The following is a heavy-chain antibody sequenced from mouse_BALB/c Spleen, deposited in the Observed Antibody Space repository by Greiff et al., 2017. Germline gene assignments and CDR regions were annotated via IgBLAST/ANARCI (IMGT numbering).Heavy chain of an antibody. CDR3: ARDRGYGSSYSAWFAY. Sequence: VKVVESGPGLVAPSQSLSITCTVSGFSLTSYGVHWVRQPPGKGLEWLGVIWAGGSTNYNSALMSRLSISKDNSKSQVFLKMNSLQTDDTAMYYCARDRGYGSSYSAWFAYWGQGTLVTVSA. V-gene: IGHV2-9*02. CDR1: GFSLTSYG. CDR2: IWAGGST. D-gene: IGHD1-1*01. J-gene: IGHJ3*01.